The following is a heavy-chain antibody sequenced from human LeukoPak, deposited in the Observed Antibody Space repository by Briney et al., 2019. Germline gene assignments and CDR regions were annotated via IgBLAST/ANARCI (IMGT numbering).Heavy chain of an antibody. Sequence: PGGSLRLSCAASGITLSNYGMSWVRQAPGKGLEWVAGIRGSGGSTNYADSVKGRFTISRDNPKNTLYLQMNSLRAEDTAVYFCAKRGVVIRVILVGFHKEAYYFDSWGQGALVTVSS. CDR2: IRGSGGST. J-gene: IGHJ4*02. V-gene: IGHV3-23*01. D-gene: IGHD3-22*01. CDR3: AKRGVVIRVILVGFHKEAYYFDS. CDR1: GITLSNYG.